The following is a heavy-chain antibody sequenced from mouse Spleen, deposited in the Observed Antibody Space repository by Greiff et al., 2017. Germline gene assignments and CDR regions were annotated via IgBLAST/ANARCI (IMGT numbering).Heavy chain of an antibody. CDR3: AKKGDYDDDGGNWFAY. J-gene: IGHJ3*01. CDR1: GFSLTSYG. D-gene: IGHD2-4*01. CDR2: IRSGGST. V-gene: IGHV2-5*01. Sequence: VKLMESGPGLVQPSQSLSITCTVSGFSLTSYGVRWVRQPPGKGLEWLGVIRSGGSTYYNAAFMSRLSIINDNSRGQVYIKINSLKADETAIYCCAKKGDYDDDGGNWFAYWGQGTLVTVSA.